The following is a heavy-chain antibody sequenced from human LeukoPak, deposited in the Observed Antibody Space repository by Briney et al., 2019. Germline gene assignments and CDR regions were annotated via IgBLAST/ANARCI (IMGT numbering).Heavy chain of an antibody. D-gene: IGHD1-26*01. CDR2: ITPGGDAT. CDR3: AGDIMGPTGFAY. J-gene: IGHJ4*02. Sequence: ASVRVSCKASGDTFTAYYGHWVRQAPGQGLEWVGAITPGGDATEFAQKFLARVTMTKDMSTSTVYLDLSSLRSDDTAVYYCAGDIMGPTGFAYWGQGTLVTVSP. V-gene: IGHV1-46*01. CDR1: GDTFTAYY.